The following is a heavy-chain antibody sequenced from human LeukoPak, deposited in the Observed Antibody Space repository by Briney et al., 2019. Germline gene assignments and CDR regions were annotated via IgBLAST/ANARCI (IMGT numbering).Heavy chain of an antibody. CDR2: ISWNSGSI. CDR3: AKDSHSSGYYGGYFDY. CDR1: GFTFDDYA. Sequence: GGSLRLSCAASGFTFDDYAMHWVRQAPGKGLEWVSGISWNSGSIGYADSVKGRFTISRDNAKNSLYLQMNSLRAEDTALYYCAKDSHSSGYYGGYFDYWGQGTLVTVSS. D-gene: IGHD3-22*01. V-gene: IGHV3-9*01. J-gene: IGHJ4*02.